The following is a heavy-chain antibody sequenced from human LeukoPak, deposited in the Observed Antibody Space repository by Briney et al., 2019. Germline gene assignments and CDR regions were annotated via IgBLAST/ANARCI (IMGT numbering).Heavy chain of an antibody. J-gene: IGHJ6*03. Sequence: SETLSLTCTVSGGSISSGGYYWSWIRQPPGKGLEWIGYIYHSGSTYYNPSLKSRVTISVDRSKNQFSLKLSSVTAADTAVYYCARDGGSYYPIYYYYYMDVWGKGTTVTVSS. CDR3: ARDGGSYYPIYYYYYMDV. D-gene: IGHD3-10*01. CDR1: GGSISSGGYY. V-gene: IGHV4-30-2*01. CDR2: IYHSGST.